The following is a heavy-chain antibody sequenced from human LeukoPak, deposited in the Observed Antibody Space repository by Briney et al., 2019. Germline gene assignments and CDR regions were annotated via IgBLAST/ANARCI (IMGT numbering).Heavy chain of an antibody. D-gene: IGHD2-2*01. CDR1: GFTFDDYT. CDR3: TRGKLIVLVPAPI. J-gene: IGHJ3*02. Sequence: GGSLRLSCAASGFTFDDYTMHWVRQAPGKGLEWVSLISWDGGSTYYADSVKGRFTISRDNSKNTLYLQMNSLRVEDTAMYYCTRGKLIVLVPAPIWGQGTMVTVSS. V-gene: IGHV3-43*01. CDR2: ISWDGGST.